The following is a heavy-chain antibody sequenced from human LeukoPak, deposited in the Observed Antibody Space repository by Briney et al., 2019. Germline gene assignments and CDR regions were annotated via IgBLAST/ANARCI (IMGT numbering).Heavy chain of an antibody. D-gene: IGHD3-22*01. CDR3: ARKHYYDSSGFFPPMDY. Sequence: GGSLRLSCAASGFTVSSNSMSWVRQAPGKGLEWVSVIYSGGSTFYADSVKGRFTISRDNSKNTLYLQMNSLRVEDTAVYYCARKHYYDSSGFFPPMDYWGQGTLVTVSS. CDR1: GFTVSSNS. V-gene: IGHV3-66*01. CDR2: IYSGGST. J-gene: IGHJ4*02.